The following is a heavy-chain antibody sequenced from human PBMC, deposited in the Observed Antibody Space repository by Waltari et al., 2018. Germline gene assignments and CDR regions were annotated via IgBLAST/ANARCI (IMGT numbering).Heavy chain of an antibody. V-gene: IGHV4-34*01. CDR2: MNHSGST. D-gene: IGHD2-2*01. J-gene: IGHJ6*02. CDR1: GGSFSGYY. CDR3: ARGLPAAHFTYYYYYGMDV. Sequence: QVQLQQWGAGLLKPSETLSLTCAVYGGSFSGYYWSWIRQPPGKGVEWSGEMNHSGSTNYNPSLKSRVTISVDTSKNQFSLKLSSVTAADTAVYYCARGLPAAHFTYYYYYGMDVWGQGTTVTVSS.